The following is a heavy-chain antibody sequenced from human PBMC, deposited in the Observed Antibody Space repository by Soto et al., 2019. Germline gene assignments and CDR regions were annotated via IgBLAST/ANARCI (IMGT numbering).Heavy chain of an antibody. Sequence: QVQLVQSGAEVKKPGASVKVSCKASGYTFTSYAMHWMRQAPGQRLEWMGWINAGNGNTKYSQKFQGRVTITRDTSASTAYMELSSLRSEDTAVYYCARDEGISAFDIWGQGTMVTVSS. CDR2: INAGNGNT. D-gene: IGHD3-10*01. CDR3: ARDEGISAFDI. V-gene: IGHV1-3*01. CDR1: GYTFTSYA. J-gene: IGHJ3*02.